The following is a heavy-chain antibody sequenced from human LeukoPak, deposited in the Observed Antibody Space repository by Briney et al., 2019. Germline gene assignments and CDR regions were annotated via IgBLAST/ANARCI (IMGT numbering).Heavy chain of an antibody. J-gene: IGHJ4*02. V-gene: IGHV4-59*08. D-gene: IGHD3-10*01. CDR1: GGSISSYY. CDR3: ARHYGP. Sequence: SSETLSLTCTVSGGSISSYYWSWIRQPPGKGLEWIGYICYSGSTYYNPSLKSRVTISVDTSKNQFSLKLNSVTATDTAVYYCARHYGPWGQGTLVTVSS. CDR2: ICYSGST.